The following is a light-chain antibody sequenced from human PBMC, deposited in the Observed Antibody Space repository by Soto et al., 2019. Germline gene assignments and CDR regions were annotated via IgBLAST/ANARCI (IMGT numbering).Light chain of an antibody. Sequence: TVAMATLSCRASHSVSSTLACYQQKPGQAPRLLIDGASNRATGIPDRFSGSGSGTDFTLTSSRLEPEDFAVYYCQQYGRSGTFGQGTNVDI. J-gene: IGKJ1*01. V-gene: IGKV3-20*01. CDR3: QQYGRSGT. CDR1: HSVSST. CDR2: GAS.